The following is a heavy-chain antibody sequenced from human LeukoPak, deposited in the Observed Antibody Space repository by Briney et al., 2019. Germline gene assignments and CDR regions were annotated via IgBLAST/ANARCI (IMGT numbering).Heavy chain of an antibody. CDR3: ATTVLRTTVTTYYGMDV. Sequence: GGSLRLSCAASGFTVSSNYMSWVREAPGKGREWVSVIYSGGSTYYADSVKGRFTISRDNSKNTLYLQMHSLRAEDTAVYYCATTVLRTTVTTYYGMDVWGQGTTVTVSS. CDR1: GFTVSSNY. D-gene: IGHD4-17*01. V-gene: IGHV3-53*01. J-gene: IGHJ6*02. CDR2: IYSGGST.